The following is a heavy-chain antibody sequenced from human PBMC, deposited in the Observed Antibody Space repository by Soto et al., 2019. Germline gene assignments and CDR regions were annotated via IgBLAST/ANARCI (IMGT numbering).Heavy chain of an antibody. CDR2: INHSGST. CDR3: ARDCGRYYYGSGSYWMNYYYGMDV. Sequence: ETLSLTCAVYGGSFSGYYWSWIRQPPGKGLEWIGEINHSGSTNYNPSLKSRVTISVDTSKNQFSLKLSSVTAADTAVYYCARDCGRYYYGSGSYWMNYYYGMDVWGQGTTVTVSS. J-gene: IGHJ6*02. CDR1: GGSFSGYY. D-gene: IGHD3-10*01. V-gene: IGHV4-34*01.